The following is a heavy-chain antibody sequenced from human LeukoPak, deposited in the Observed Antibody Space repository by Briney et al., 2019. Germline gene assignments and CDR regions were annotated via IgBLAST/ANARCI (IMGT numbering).Heavy chain of an antibody. J-gene: IGHJ4*02. V-gene: IGHV4-39*07. D-gene: IGHD3-22*01. CDR3: ARASSPTYYYDSSGYDY. CDR1: GGSISSSSYY. CDR2: IYYSGST. Sequence: SETLFLTCTVSGGSISSSSYYWGWIRQPPGKGLEWIGSIYYSGSTYYNPSLKSRVTISVDTSKNQFSLKLSSVTAADTAVYYCARASSPTYYYDSSGYDYWGQGTLVTVSS.